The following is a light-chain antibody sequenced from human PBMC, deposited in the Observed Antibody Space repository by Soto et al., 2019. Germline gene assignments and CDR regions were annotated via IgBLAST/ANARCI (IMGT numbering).Light chain of an antibody. CDR3: SSYAGTHVV. J-gene: IGLJ1*01. CDR1: SSDVGGYNY. Sequence: QSALTQPPSASGSPGQSVAISCTGTSSDVGGYNYVSWYQQHPGKAPKLMIYDVSERPSGVPDRFSGSKSGNTASLTVSGLQTEEEADYYCSSYAGTHVVFGTGTKVTVL. V-gene: IGLV2-8*01. CDR2: DVS.